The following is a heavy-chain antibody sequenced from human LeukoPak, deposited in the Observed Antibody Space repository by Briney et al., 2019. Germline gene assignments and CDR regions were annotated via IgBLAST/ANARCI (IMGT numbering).Heavy chain of an antibody. V-gene: IGHV1-2*06. CDR2: INPNSGGT. CDR1: GYTFTVYY. J-gene: IGHJ4*02. CDR3: ARVDNGDYRGGY. D-gene: IGHD4-17*01. Sequence: EASVKVSCKASGYTFTVYYMHWVRQAPGQGLEWMGRINPNSGGTNYAQKFQGRVTMTRDTSISTAYMELSRLRSDDTAVNYCARVDNGDYRGGYWGQGTLVTVSS.